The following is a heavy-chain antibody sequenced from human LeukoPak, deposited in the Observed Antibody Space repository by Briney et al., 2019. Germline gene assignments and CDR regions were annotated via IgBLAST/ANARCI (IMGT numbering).Heavy chain of an antibody. D-gene: IGHD6-19*01. J-gene: IGHJ4*02. CDR3: AREAESAVAGSYYFDY. Sequence: LSGGSLRLSCAASGFTFSSYAMHWVRQAPGKGLEWVAVISYDGSNKYYADSVKGRFTISRDNSKNTLYLQMNSLRAEDTAVYYCAREAESAVAGSYYFDYWGQGTLVTVSS. V-gene: IGHV3-30-3*01. CDR1: GFTFSSYA. CDR2: ISYDGSNK.